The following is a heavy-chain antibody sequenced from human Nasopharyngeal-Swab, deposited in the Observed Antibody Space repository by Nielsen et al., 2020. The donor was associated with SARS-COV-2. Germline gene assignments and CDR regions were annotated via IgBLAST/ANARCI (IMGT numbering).Heavy chain of an antibody. CDR3: ARTAAFCGGDCYSEYFQH. CDR1: GFTFSSYA. D-gene: IGHD2-21*02. J-gene: IGHJ1*01. CDR2: ISGSSAYI. V-gene: IGHV3-21*01. Sequence: GESLKISCAASGFTFSSYAMSWVRQAPGKGLEWVSSISGSSAYIWYADSVKGRFTVSRDNAKNSLYLQMNNLRADDTAIYYCARTAAFCGGDCYSEYFQHWGQGTLVTVSS.